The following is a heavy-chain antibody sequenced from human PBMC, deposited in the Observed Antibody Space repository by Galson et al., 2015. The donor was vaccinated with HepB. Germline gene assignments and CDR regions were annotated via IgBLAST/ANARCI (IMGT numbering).Heavy chain of an antibody. V-gene: IGHV4/OR15-8*01. CDR1: GGSIRTEDW. CDR3: AKEYNYGYGDY. CDR2: IYHSGNT. J-gene: IGHJ4*02. Sequence: ETLSLTCVVSGGSIRTEDWWSWVRQSPGKRLEWIGQIYHSGNTYYNPSLKSRVTISADTSRNLFSLKLNSVTAADTAVYFCAKEYNYGYGDYWGQGTLVTVSS. D-gene: IGHD5-18*01.